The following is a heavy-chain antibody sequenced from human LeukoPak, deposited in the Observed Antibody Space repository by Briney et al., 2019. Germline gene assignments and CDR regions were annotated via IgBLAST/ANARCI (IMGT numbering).Heavy chain of an antibody. D-gene: IGHD3-10*01. J-gene: IGHJ6*03. CDR2: LYHSGST. Sequence: SETLSLTCTVSGYSISSGYYWGWIRQPPGKGLEWIGSLYHSGSTYYNPSLKSRVTISIDTSKNQFSLKLSSVTAADTAVYYCARLWFGEYPYYCYYMDVWGKGTTVTVSS. CDR1: GYSISSGYY. CDR3: ARLWFGEYPYYCYYMDV. V-gene: IGHV4-38-2*02.